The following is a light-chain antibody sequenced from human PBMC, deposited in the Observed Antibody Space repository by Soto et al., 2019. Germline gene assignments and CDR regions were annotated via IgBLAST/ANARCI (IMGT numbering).Light chain of an antibody. J-gene: IGLJ2*01. V-gene: IGLV2-14*01. CDR3: SSSTTGSTPVV. Sequence: QSALTQPASVSGSPGQSITISSTGTSSDVGGYNYVSWYQQHPGKAPKFMIYDVSNRPSGVSDRFSGSKSGNTASLTISGLQAEDEADYYCSSSTTGSTPVVFGGGTKLTVL. CDR1: SSDVGGYNY. CDR2: DVS.